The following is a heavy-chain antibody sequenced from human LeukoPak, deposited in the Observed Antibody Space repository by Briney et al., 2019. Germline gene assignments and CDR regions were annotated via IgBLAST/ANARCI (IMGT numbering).Heavy chain of an antibody. Sequence: PGGSLRLSCAASGFTFSSYGMHWVRQAPGKGLEWVAVISYDGSNKYYADSVKGRFTISRDNSKNTLYLQMNSLRAEDTAVYYCAKASPTQLRHHIAVAGDYYYYMDVWGKGTTVTVSS. J-gene: IGHJ6*03. CDR2: ISYDGSNK. D-gene: IGHD6-19*01. CDR1: GFTFSSYG. CDR3: AKASPTQLRHHIAVAGDYYYYMDV. V-gene: IGHV3-30*18.